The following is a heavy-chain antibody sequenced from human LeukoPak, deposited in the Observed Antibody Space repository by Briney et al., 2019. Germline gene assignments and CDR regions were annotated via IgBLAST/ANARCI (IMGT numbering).Heavy chain of an antibody. CDR2: ISAYNGNT. CDR1: GYTFTSYG. D-gene: IGHD3-9*01. J-gene: IGHJ4*02. V-gene: IGHV1-18*01. Sequence: GASVKVSCKASGYTFTSYGISWVRQAPGQGLEWMGWISAYNGNTNYAQKVQGRVTMTTDTSTSTAYMELRSLRSDDTAVYYCARSPARGYDILTGYNDYWGQGTLVTVSS. CDR3: ARSPARGYDILTGYNDY.